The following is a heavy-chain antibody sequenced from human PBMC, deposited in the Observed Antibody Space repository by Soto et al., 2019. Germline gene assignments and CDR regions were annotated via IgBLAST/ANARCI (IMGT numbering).Heavy chain of an antibody. D-gene: IGHD1-26*01. CDR2: INHSGST. J-gene: IGHJ4*02. CDR1: GGSFSGYY. Sequence: QVQLQQWGAGLLKPSETLSLTCAVYGGSFSGYYWSWIRQPPGKGLEWIGEINHSGSTNYNPSLKSRVTISVDASKNQFSLKLSSVTAADTAVYYCARGRSFGSYYYWGQGTLVTVSS. CDR3: ARGRSFGSYYY. V-gene: IGHV4-34*01.